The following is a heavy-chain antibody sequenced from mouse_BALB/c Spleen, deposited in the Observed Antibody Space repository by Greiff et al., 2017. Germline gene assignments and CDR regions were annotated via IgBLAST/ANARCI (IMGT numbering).Heavy chain of an antibody. CDR2: INPSTGYT. Sequence: QVQLQQSGAELAKPGASVKMSCKASGYTFTSYWMHWVKQRPGQGLEWIGYINPSTGYTEYNQKFKDKATLTADKSSSTAYMQLSSLTSEDSAVYYCARGPRSPFAYWGQGTLVTVSA. CDR1: GYTFTSYW. CDR3: ARGPRSPFAY. V-gene: IGHV1-7*01. J-gene: IGHJ3*01.